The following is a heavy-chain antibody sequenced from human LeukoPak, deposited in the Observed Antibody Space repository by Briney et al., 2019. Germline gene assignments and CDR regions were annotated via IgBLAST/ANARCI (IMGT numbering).Heavy chain of an antibody. D-gene: IGHD6-13*01. CDR1: GFSVSSNY. V-gene: IGHV3-66*01. CDR2: IYSDGNT. CDR3: AYSKQYATFDY. Sequence: PGGSLRLSCAASGFSVSSNYMSWVRQAPGKGLEWVSIIYSDGNTYYVDSVRGRFSISGDNSKNTLYLQVNSLRAEDTAVYYCAYSKQYATFDYWGQGTLVTVSS. J-gene: IGHJ4*02.